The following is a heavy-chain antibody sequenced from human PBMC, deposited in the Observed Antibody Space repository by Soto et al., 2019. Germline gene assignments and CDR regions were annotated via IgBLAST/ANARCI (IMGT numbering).Heavy chain of an antibody. D-gene: IGHD3-16*01. CDR3: ASDRWVNY. V-gene: IGHV3-23*01. CDR1: GFTFSNYA. Sequence: GGSLRLSCAASGFTFSNYAMNWVRQAPGKGLEWVSGITGGGDNTYYADSVKGRFSISRDNSKNTLFLQMSSLRAEDTAVYSCASDRWVNYWGQGALVTISS. J-gene: IGHJ4*02. CDR2: ITGGGDNT.